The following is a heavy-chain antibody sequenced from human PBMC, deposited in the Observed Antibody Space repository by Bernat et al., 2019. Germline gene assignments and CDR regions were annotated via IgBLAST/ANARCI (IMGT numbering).Heavy chain of an antibody. Sequence: QVQLVQSGAEVKKPGSSVKASCKASGATFASYAISWLRQAPGQGLEGRGGIIPIFGTANYAQKFQGRVTITADKSTSTAYMELSSLRSEDTAVYYCARGRLGSSSWRSYYYGMDVWGQETTVTVSS. CDR2: IIPIFGTA. D-gene: IGHD6-13*01. V-gene: IGHV1-69*06. CDR3: ARGRLGSSSWRSYYYGMDV. J-gene: IGHJ6*02. CDR1: GATFASYA.